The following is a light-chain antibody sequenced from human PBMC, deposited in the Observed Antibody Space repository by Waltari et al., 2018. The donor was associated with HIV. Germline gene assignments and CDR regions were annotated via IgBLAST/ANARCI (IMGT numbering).Light chain of an antibody. V-gene: IGKV2-28*01. CDR2: LAX. CDR3: MHGQQTPV. CDR1: QSLLHNNGHNY. Sequence: DIAMIQSPDSLAVSPGEPASISCRSSQSLLHNNGHNYLDWYIQRPGQAPXLLIXLAXXRASGVPDRIAGXGSGTDXILXXSRVEPXDXGXYYCMHGQQTPVFGQGTQVEV. J-gene: IGKJ1*01.